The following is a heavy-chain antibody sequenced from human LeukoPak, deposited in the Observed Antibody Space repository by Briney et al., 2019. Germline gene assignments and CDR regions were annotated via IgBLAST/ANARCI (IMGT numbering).Heavy chain of an antibody. CDR2: INTNTGNP. CDR3: AGRGERARDY. V-gene: IGHV7-4-1*02. J-gene: IGHJ4*02. CDR1: GYTFKYA. Sequence: ASVKVSCKASGYTFKYAMNWVRQAPGQGLEWMGWINTNTGNPTYAQGFTGRFVFSLDTSVSTSYLQISSLKAEDTAIYYCAGRGERARDYWGQGTLVTVSS. D-gene: IGHD3-10*01.